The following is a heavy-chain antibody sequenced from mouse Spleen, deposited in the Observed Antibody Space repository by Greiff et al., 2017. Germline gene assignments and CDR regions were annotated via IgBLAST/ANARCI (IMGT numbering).Heavy chain of an antibody. D-gene: IGHD1-1*01. V-gene: IGHV1-69*01. CDR1: GYTFTSYW. CDR2: IDPSDSYT. CDR3: TQEGITTVVADY. J-gene: IGHJ2*01. Sequence: VKLQQPGAELVMPGASVKLSCKASGYTFTSYWMHWVKQRPGQGLEWIGEIDPSDSYTNYNQKFKGKATLTVDKSSSTAYMQLSSLTSEDSAVYCCTQEGITTVVADYWGPGTTLTVSS.